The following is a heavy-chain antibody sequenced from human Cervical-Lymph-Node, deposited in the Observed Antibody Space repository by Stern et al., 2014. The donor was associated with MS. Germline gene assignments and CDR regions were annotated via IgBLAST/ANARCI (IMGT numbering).Heavy chain of an antibody. CDR1: GYTLTGYY. Sequence: DQLVESGAEVKKPGASVKVSCKASGYTLTGYYIHWVRQAPGQGLEWMGWIKANSGATKYAQNLQGRFTMTRDTSISTAHMELSGLRADDTAVYYCARDLAGDGDLYLDYWGQGTLVTVSS. J-gene: IGHJ4*02. CDR3: ARDLAGDGDLYLDY. V-gene: IGHV1-2*02. CDR2: IKANSGAT. D-gene: IGHD7-27*01.